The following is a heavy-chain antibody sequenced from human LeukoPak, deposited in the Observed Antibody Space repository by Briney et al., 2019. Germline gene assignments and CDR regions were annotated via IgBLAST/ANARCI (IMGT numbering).Heavy chain of an antibody. D-gene: IGHD3-3*01. CDR1: GYTFTSYG. CDR3: ARIRFLEWLAYYMDI. J-gene: IGHJ6*03. V-gene: IGHV1-18*01. Sequence: ASVKVSCKASGYTFTSYGISWVRQAPGQGLEWMGWISAYNGNTNYAQKLQGRVTMTTDTSTSTAYMELRSLRSDDTAVYYCARIRFLEWLAYYMDIWGKGTTVTVSS. CDR2: ISAYNGNT.